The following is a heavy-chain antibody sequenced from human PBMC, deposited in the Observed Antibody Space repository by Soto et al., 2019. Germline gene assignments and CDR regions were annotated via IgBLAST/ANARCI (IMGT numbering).Heavy chain of an antibody. CDR1: GGSISSGVYY. J-gene: IGHJ5*02. D-gene: IGHD3-10*01. Sequence: SETLSLTCTVSGGSISSGVYYWSWIRQHPGKGLEWIGYIYYSGSTYYNPSLKSRVTISVDTSKNQFSLKLSSVTAADTAVYYCARFINPSFSYWFDPWGQGTLVTVSS. CDR3: ARFINPSFSYWFDP. CDR2: IYYSGST. V-gene: IGHV4-31*03.